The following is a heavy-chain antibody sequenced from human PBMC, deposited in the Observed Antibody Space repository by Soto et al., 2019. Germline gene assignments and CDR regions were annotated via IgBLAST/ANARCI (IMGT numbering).Heavy chain of an antibody. J-gene: IGHJ5*02. CDR1: GYTFTSYG. CDR2: ISAYNGNT. D-gene: IGHD6-13*01. V-gene: IGHV1-18*01. Sequence: QVQLVQSGAEVKKPGASVKVSCKASGYTFTSYGISWVRQAPGQGLEWMGWISAYNGNTNYAQKRQGTVTMTTDPSTSKAYMELRSLRSDDTAVEYCARDVSVAAAGTWFDPWGQGTLVTVSS. CDR3: ARDVSVAAAGTWFDP.